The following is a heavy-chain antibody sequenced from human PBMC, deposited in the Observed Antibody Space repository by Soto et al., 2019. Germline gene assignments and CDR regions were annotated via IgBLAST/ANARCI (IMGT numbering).Heavy chain of an antibody. J-gene: IGHJ4*02. CDR1: GFAVSANY. V-gene: IGHV3-66*01. D-gene: IGHD4-17*01. CDR3: ATRMTTAPY. CDR2: ICSGGDT. Sequence: EAHLVGSGGGLVQPGGSLRLSCAASGFAVSANYLSWVRQAPGKGLEWVSLICSGGDTDYADSVRGRFTISRDNSKNTLYLPMNSLKAEVTAVYYCATRMTTAPYWGQGALVNVSS.